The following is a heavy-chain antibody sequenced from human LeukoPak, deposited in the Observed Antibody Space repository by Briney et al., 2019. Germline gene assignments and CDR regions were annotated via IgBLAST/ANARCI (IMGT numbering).Heavy chain of an antibody. CDR2: IWYDGSNK. D-gene: IGHD2-2*01. CDR3: ARSRGVVPAAIYSGY. J-gene: IGHJ4*02. CDR1: GSTFSSYG. Sequence: GRSLRLSCAASGSTFSSYGMHWVRQAPGKGLEWVAVIWYDGSNKYYADSVKGRLTISRDNSKNTLYLQMNSLRAEDTAVYYCARSRGVVPAAIYSGYWGQGTLVTVSS. V-gene: IGHV3-33*01.